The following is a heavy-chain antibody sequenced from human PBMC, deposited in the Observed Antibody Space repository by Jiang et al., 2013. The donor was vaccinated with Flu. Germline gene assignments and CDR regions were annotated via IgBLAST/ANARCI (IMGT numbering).Heavy chain of an antibody. D-gene: IGHD3-22*01. J-gene: IGHJ4*02. V-gene: IGHV4-59*08. CDR3: ARRGYYYDSSGYYYFDY. Sequence: KSRVTISVDTSKNQFSLKLSSVTAADTAVYYCARRGYYYDSSGYYYFDYWGQGTLVTVSS.